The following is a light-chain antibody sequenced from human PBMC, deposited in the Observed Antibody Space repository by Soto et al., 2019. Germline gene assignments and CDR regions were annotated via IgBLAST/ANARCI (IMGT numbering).Light chain of an antibody. J-gene: IGKJ5*01. CDR1: QSVINDY. Sequence: EIVLTQSPGTLSLSPGERATLSCRASQSVINDYLAWYQHKPGQAPRLLIYGASSGATDIPDRFSGSGSGTDFTLTISRLEPEDFAVYYCQQYGSSPITFGPGTRLEIK. V-gene: IGKV3-20*01. CDR3: QQYGSSPIT. CDR2: GAS.